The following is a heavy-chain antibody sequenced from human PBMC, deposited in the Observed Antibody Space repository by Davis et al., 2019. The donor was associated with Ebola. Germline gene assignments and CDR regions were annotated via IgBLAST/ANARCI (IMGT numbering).Heavy chain of an antibody. D-gene: IGHD3-22*01. CDR2: ISGSGGST. V-gene: IGHV3-23*01. J-gene: IGHJ3*02. CDR1: GFTFSSYA. Sequence: GGSLRLSCAASGFTFSSYAMSWVRQAPGKGLEWVSAISGSGGSTYYADSVKGRFTISRDNAKNSLSLQMSSLRAEDTAVYYCARGGYYDDSGYSHAAFDIWGQGTMVTVSS. CDR3: ARGGYYDDSGYSHAAFDI.